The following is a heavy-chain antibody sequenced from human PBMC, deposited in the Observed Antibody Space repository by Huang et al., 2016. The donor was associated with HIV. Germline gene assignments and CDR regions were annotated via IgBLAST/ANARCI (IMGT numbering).Heavy chain of an antibody. D-gene: IGHD3-10*01. CDR3: ARRSAFYRLDY. Sequence: QVQLVESGGGLVKPGGSLRLSCAASGFTFSDYYMSWIRQNPGKGLEWISYSSSSDNSIYYADSVKGRFTISRDDAKNSLYLQMNSLRADDTAVYYCARRSAFYRLDYWGQGTLVTVSS. V-gene: IGHV3-11*01. CDR1: GFTFSDYY. J-gene: IGHJ4*02. CDR2: SSSSDNSI.